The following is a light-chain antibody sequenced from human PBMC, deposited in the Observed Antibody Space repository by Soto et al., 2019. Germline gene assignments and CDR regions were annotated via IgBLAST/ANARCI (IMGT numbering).Light chain of an antibody. Sequence: QSALTQPASVSGSPGQSITISCTGNSSDVGGYNHVSWYQQHPGKAPRLMIYDVNNRPSGVSNRFSGYKSGNTASLASSGLQAEDEADYYCSLDESRRVFGGGTKLTVL. CDR2: DVN. CDR3: SLDESRRV. CDR1: SSDVGGYNH. V-gene: IGLV2-14*01. J-gene: IGLJ2*01.